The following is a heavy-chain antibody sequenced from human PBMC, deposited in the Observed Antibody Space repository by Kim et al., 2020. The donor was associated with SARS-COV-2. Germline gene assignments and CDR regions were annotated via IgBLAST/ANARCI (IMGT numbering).Heavy chain of an antibody. J-gene: IGHJ6*02. D-gene: IGHD3-10*01. CDR1: GASITDYY. CDR2: IYYSGSI. CDR3: ATLRASGSSDYGMDV. Sequence: SETLSLTCTVSGASITDYYWSWIRQPPGKGLEWIGYIYYSGSINYNPSLKSRVTISVDTSKNQFALKLSSVTAADTAVYYCATLRASGSSDYGMDVWGQGTTVTVSS. V-gene: IGHV4-59*01.